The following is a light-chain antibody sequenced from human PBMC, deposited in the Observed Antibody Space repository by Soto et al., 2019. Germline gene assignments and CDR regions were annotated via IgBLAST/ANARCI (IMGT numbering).Light chain of an antibody. CDR2: DAS. Sequence: DIQMTQSPSSLSASVGDRVTITCQASQDISNYLNWYQQKPGKAPRLLIYDASNLETGVTSKFSGSGSGTDFTFTISSLQPEDIATYYCQQYSSMLSFGGGTEVDLK. J-gene: IGKJ4*01. CDR1: QDISNY. V-gene: IGKV1-33*01. CDR3: QQYSSMLS.